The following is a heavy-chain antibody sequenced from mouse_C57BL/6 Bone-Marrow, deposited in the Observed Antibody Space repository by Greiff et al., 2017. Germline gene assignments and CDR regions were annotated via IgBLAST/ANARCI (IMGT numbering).Heavy chain of an antibody. Sequence: QVQLQQPGAELVKPGASVKMSCKASGHTFTSYWITWVKQRPGQGLEWIGDIYPGSGSTNYNEKFKSKATLTVDTSSSTAYLQLSSLTSEDSAVYYCAREDYYGSSYEGIYYYAMDYWGQGTSVTVSS. V-gene: IGHV1-55*01. J-gene: IGHJ4*01. D-gene: IGHD1-1*01. CDR2: IYPGSGST. CDR1: GHTFTSYW. CDR3: AREDYYGSSYEGIYYYAMDY.